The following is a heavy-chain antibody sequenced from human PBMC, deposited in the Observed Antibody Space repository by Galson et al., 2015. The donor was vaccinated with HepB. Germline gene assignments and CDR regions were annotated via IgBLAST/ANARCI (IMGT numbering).Heavy chain of an antibody. CDR1: GGTFSSYA. Sequence: SVKVSCKASGGTFSSYAISWVRQAPGQGLEWMGRIIPTLGIANYAQKFQGRVTITADKSTSTAYMELSSLRSEDTAVYYCARVYGSGSYRDGMDVWGQGTTVTVSS. D-gene: IGHD3-10*01. J-gene: IGHJ6*02. CDR3: ARVYGSGSYRDGMDV. V-gene: IGHV1-69*04. CDR2: IIPTLGIA.